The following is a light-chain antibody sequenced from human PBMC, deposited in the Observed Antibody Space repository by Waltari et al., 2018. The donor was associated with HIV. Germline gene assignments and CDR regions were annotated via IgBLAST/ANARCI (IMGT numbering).Light chain of an antibody. V-gene: IGLV6-57*03. J-gene: IGLJ3*02. CDR1: SGSLASDY. CDR2: MDT. Sequence: NLMLTQPRSVSASPGKTVTISCTRSSGSLASDYVQWYQQRPGSAPTTVIYMDTQTPSGLPDRFSGSIDSSSNSASLTISGLKTEDEADYYCQSHDSSNHWVFGGGTKLTVL. CDR3: QSHDSSNHWV.